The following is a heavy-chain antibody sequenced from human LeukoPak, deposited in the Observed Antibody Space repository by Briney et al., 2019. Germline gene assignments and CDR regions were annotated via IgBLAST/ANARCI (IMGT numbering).Heavy chain of an antibody. CDR3: ASPRRSYYDSSGYYYS. J-gene: IGHJ4*02. Sequence: ASVKVSCKASGGTFSSYAISWVRQAPGQGLEWMGGIIPIFGTANYAQKFQGRVTITADESTSTAYMELSSLRSEDTAVYYFASPRRSYYDSSGYYYSWGQGTLVTVSS. CDR2: IIPIFGTA. D-gene: IGHD3-22*01. V-gene: IGHV1-69*13. CDR1: GGTFSSYA.